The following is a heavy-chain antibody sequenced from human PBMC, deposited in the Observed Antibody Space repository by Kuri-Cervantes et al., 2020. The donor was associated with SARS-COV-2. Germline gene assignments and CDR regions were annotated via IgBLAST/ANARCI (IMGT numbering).Heavy chain of an antibody. Sequence: GGSLRLSCAASGFNFSSTDMHGVRQAPGKGVEGVAVISHDGKNKKCIASGKGRFTISRDNSQNTLYLHMKSLRSEDTAMYYCAKDRVGVQDFWGQGTLVTVSS. J-gene: IGHJ4*02. D-gene: IGHD2-21*01. CDR1: GFNFSSTD. CDR3: AKDRVGVQDF. CDR2: ISHDGKNK. V-gene: IGHV3-30*18.